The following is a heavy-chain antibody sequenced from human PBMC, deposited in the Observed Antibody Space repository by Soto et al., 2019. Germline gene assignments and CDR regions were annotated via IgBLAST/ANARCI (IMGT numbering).Heavy chain of an antibody. CDR1: GYTFTSYG. CDR3: ARGRRGGDPGGYDILTGYFDY. V-gene: IGHV1-18*01. J-gene: IGHJ4*02. CDR2: ISAYNGNT. Sequence: ASVKVSCKASGYTFTSYGISWVRQAPGQGLEWMGWISAYNGNTNYAQKLQGRVTMTTDTSTSTAYMELRSLRSDDTAVYYCARGRRGGDPGGYDILTGYFDYWGQGTLVTVSS. D-gene: IGHD3-9*01.